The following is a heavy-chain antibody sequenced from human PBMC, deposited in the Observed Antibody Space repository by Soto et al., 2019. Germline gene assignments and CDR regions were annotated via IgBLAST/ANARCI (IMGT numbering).Heavy chain of an antibody. CDR1: GFIFSDYW. CDR3: ATAQYYERSDY. V-gene: IGHV3-74*03. D-gene: IGHD3-16*01. J-gene: IGHJ4*02. Sequence: EVQLVESGGGLVQPGGSLRLSCAASGFIFSDYWMHWVRQVPGKGLVWVSRINNDGTSTKYADSVKGRFTISRDNAKKMLCLQMSGLRADDTAVYYCATAQYYERSDYWGQGTLVTVSS. CDR2: INNDGTST.